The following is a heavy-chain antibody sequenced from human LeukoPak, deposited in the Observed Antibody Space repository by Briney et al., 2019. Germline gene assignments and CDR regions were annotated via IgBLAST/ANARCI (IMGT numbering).Heavy chain of an antibody. CDR3: AKLTTTSDY. Sequence: PGGSLRLSCAASGFTFSSYSMNWVRQAPGKGLEWVSYISSRSATIYYADSVKGRFTISRDNSKNTLYLQMNSLRAEDTAVYYCAKLTTTSDYWGQGTLVTVSS. CDR2: ISSRSATI. D-gene: IGHD1-26*01. J-gene: IGHJ4*02. V-gene: IGHV3-48*01. CDR1: GFTFSSYS.